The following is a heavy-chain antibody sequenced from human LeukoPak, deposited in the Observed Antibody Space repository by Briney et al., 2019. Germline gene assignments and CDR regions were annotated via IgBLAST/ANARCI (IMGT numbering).Heavy chain of an antibody. V-gene: IGHV3-20*04. CDR3: ARYSGSYSPRLSWFDP. CDR1: GFTFDDYA. CDR2: INWNGGST. J-gene: IGHJ5*02. Sequence: GGPLRLSCAATGFTFDDYAMSWVRQAPGKGLEWVSGINWNGGSTGYADSVKGRFTISRDNAKSSLYLQMNSLRAEDTALYYCARYSGSYSPRLSWFDPWGQGTLVTVSS. D-gene: IGHD1-26*01.